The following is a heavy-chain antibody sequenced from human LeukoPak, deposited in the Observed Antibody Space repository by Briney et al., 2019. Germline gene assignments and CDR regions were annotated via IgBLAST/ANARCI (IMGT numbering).Heavy chain of an antibody. Sequence: TLSLTCTVSGGSISSGGYYWSWIRQHPGKGLEWIGYIYYSGSTYHNPSLKSRVTISVDTSKNQFSLKLSSVTAADTAVYYCAGGYSYGHCDYWGQGTLVTVSS. CDR1: GGSISSGGYY. J-gene: IGHJ4*02. V-gene: IGHV4-31*03. CDR3: AGGYSYGHCDY. D-gene: IGHD5-18*01. CDR2: IYYSGST.